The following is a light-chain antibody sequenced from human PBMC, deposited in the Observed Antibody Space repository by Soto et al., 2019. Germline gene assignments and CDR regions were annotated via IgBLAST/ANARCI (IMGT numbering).Light chain of an antibody. Sequence: QSALTQPASVSGSPGQSITISCTGTSSDVGGYNYISWYQQHPGKAPKLMIYDVSNRPSGVSNRFSGSKSGNTASLTISGLQAEDEAAYYCCSYTRGTFVSFGGGTKLTVL. CDR3: CSYTRGTFVS. V-gene: IGLV2-14*03. CDR1: SSDVGGYNY. CDR2: DVS. J-gene: IGLJ2*01.